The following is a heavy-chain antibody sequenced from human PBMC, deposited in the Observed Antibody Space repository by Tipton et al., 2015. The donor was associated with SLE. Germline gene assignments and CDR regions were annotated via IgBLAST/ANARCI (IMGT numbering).Heavy chain of an antibody. D-gene: IGHD6-13*01. CDR2: INGDGSST. CDR3: VRDQGIGSSSWPFDY. J-gene: IGHJ4*02. V-gene: IGHV3-74*01. CDR1: GFTFSRYW. Sequence: SLRLSCAASGFTFSRYWMHWVRQAPGKGLVWVSHINGDGSSTTYADSVKGRFTTSRDNAKNTLHLQMNSLRAEDTAVYYCVRDQGIGSSSWPFDYWGQGTLVTVSS.